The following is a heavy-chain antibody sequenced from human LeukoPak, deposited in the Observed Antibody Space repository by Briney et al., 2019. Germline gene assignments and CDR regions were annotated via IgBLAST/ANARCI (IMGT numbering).Heavy chain of an antibody. CDR2: ISWDTGSI. CDR1: GFTFEDYN. V-gene: IGHV3-9*03. D-gene: IGHD1-26*01. CDR3: ARAPYSGTYGGYFDY. Sequence: GGSLRLACAASGFTFEDYNMHWVRQAPGKGLEWVSGISWDTGSIGYADSVKGRFTLSRDNAKNFLYLQMNSLRTEDMALYYCARAPYSGTYGGYFDYWGQGTLVIVSS. J-gene: IGHJ4*02.